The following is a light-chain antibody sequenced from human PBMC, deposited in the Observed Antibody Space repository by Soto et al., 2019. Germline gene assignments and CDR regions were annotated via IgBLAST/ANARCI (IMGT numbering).Light chain of an antibody. CDR3: CSYAGSSTYV. Sequence: QSVLTQPASVSGSPGQSITISCTGTSSYVGSYNLVSWYQQHPGKAPKLMIYEVSKRPSGVSNRFSGSKSGNTASLTFSGLQAEDEAEYYCCSYAGSSTYVFGTGTKVTVL. CDR2: EVS. V-gene: IGLV2-23*02. CDR1: SSYVGSYNL. J-gene: IGLJ1*01.